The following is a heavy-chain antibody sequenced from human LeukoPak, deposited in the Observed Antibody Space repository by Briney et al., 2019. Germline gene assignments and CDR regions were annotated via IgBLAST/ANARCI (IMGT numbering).Heavy chain of an antibody. V-gene: IGHV4-34*01. J-gene: IGHJ3*02. CDR1: GGLFSDYS. CDR3: ASGVGEFFPDAFNI. D-gene: IGHD3-10*01. Sequence: SETLSLTCAVFGGLFSDYSWTWIRQTPGKGLEWIGEINHRGGANYNPSLKSRLTISVDTSKNQFSLNLTSVTAADTAVYYCASGVGEFFPDAFNIWGQGTMVGVFS. CDR2: INHRGGA.